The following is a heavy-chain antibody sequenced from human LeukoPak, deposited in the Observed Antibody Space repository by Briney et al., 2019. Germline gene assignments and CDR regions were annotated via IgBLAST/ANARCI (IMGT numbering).Heavy chain of an antibody. CDR1: GFTFSSYG. CDR2: ISGRRDST. Sequence: PGGTLRLSCAASGFTFSSYGMSWVRQAPGKGLEWVSTISGRRDSTSYADSVKGRFTISRDNSKNMVWLQINSPTAEDTATYYCAKDSNWARFEDWGQGTLVTVSS. V-gene: IGHV3-23*01. D-gene: IGHD4-11*01. CDR3: AKDSNWARFED. J-gene: IGHJ4*02.